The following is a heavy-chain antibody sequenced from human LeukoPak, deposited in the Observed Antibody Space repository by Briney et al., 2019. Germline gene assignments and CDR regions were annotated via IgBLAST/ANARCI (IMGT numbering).Heavy chain of an antibody. CDR3: AKESSSGQFDY. J-gene: IGHJ4*02. V-gene: IGHV3-23*01. CDR1: GFTFSSYA. Sequence: PGGSLRLSCAASGFTFSSYAMSWVRQAPGKGLEWVSGISGSGGNIHYVDSVKGRFTISRDNSKNMLYLQMNSLRAEDTAVYYCAKESSSGQFDYWGQGTLVTVSS. CDR2: ISGSGGNI. D-gene: IGHD3-22*01.